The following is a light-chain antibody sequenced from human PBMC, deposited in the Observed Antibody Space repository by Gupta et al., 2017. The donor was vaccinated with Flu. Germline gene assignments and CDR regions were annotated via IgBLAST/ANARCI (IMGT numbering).Light chain of an antibody. V-gene: IGKV1-12*01. J-gene: IGKJ4*01. CDR3: QQADSFPVT. CDR1: QDISSW. Sequence: DIQMTQSPSSVSASVGDRVTITCRASQDISSWLVWYQQKPGKAPKLLICAASNLHSGVPSRFSGSGSGTVFTLTINSLQPEDVATYYCQQADSFPVTFGRGTKVEIK. CDR2: AAS.